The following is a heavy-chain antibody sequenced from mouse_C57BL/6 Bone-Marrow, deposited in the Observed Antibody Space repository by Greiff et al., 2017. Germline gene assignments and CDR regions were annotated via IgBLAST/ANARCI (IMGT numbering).Heavy chain of an antibody. V-gene: IGHV5-6*01. Sequence: EVQLVESGGDLVKPGGSLKLSCAASGFTFSSYGMSWVRQTPDKRLEWVATISSGGSYTYYPDSVKGRFTISRDNAKNTLYLQMSSLKSEDTAMYYCARLPYDDGSSYGWFAYWGQGTLVTVSA. CDR1: GFTFSSYG. D-gene: IGHD1-1*01. J-gene: IGHJ3*01. CDR3: ARLPYDDGSSYGWFAY. CDR2: ISSGGSYT.